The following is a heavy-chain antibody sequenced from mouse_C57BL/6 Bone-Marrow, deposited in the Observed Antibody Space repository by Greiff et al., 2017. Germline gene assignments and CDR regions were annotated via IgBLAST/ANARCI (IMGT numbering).Heavy chain of an antibody. CDR1: GFSLTSYG. V-gene: IGHV2-2*01. Sequence: QVQLQQSGPGLVQPSQSLSITCTVSGFSLTSYGVHWVRQSPGKGLEWLGVIWSGGSTDYNAAFISRLSISKDNSKSQVFFKMNSLQAEDTAIYYCARNGRYFDVWGTGTTGTVSS. CDR3: ARNGRYFDV. CDR2: IWSGGST. J-gene: IGHJ1*03. D-gene: IGHD4-1*01.